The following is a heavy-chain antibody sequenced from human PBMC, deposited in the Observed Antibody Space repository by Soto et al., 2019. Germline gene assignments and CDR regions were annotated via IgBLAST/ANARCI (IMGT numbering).Heavy chain of an antibody. Sequence: QVQLVQSGAEVKKPGSSVKVSCKVSGGTFSSHSINWVRQAPGQGPEWMGGIIPIFGTENYAQKFQGRVTITAHEYTSTACMKPTSLATEDTALYYCSTSVYCSTTRFYYYYGLDVWGQGTTVIVSS. D-gene: IGHD2-2*01. J-gene: IGHJ6*02. CDR2: IIPIFGTE. V-gene: IGHV1-69*01. CDR3: STSVYCSTTRFYYYYGLDV. CDR1: GGTFSSHS.